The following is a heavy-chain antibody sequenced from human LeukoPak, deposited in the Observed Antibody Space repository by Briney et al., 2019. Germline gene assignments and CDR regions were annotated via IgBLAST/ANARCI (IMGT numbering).Heavy chain of an antibody. V-gene: IGHV4-39*02. Sequence: SETLSLTCIVSGGAVSSSIYYWGWIRQPPGTVLEWIGNVYNGGSPDYTPSLKSRVTISLDTSKNLSTLSLNSVTAADTAVYYCSRVVWGDHGPHVDYWGQGTLVTVSS. D-gene: IGHD3-16*01. CDR1: GGAVSSSIYY. CDR2: VYNGGSP. CDR3: SRVVWGDHGPHVDY. J-gene: IGHJ4*02.